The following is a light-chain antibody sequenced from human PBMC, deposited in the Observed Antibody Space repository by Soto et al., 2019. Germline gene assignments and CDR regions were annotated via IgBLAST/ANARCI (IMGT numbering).Light chain of an antibody. Sequence: DIQMTQSPSTLSASVGGRVPITCRASQSISSWLAWYQQKPGKAPKILIYDASSLESGVPSRFSGGGSGTDFTLTISSLQPDYVATYYCQQYNSYSTLGQGTKVDIK. V-gene: IGKV1-5*01. CDR2: DAS. CDR1: QSISSW. J-gene: IGKJ1*01. CDR3: QQYNSYST.